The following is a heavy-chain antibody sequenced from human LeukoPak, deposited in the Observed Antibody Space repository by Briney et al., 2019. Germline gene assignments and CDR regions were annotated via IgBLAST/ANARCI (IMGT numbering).Heavy chain of an antibody. J-gene: IGHJ4*02. CDR1: GFISSSYG. V-gene: IGHV3-30*18. Sequence: GRSLRLSCAASGFISSSYGMHWVRQAPGKGLEWVAVISYDGSNKYYADSVKGRFAISRDNSKNTLYLQMNSLRAEDTAVYYCAKGLQLWAPIDYWGQGTLVTGSS. CDR2: ISYDGSNK. D-gene: IGHD5-18*01. CDR3: AKGLQLWAPIDY.